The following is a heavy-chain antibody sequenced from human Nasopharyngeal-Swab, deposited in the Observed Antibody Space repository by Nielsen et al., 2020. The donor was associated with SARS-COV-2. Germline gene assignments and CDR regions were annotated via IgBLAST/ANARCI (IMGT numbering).Heavy chain of an antibody. D-gene: IGHD3-3*01. V-gene: IGHV3-53*01. J-gene: IGHJ4*02. CDR2: IYSGGDT. CDR3: ARGESGFDPPDC. CDR1: GFTVSSQY. Sequence: GGSLRLSCAASGFTVSSQYMNWVRQAPGKGLEWVSLIYSGGDTDYADSVKGRFIMSRDKSKNTLYLQMNRLRAEDTAVYYCARGESGFDPPDCWGQGTLVTVSS.